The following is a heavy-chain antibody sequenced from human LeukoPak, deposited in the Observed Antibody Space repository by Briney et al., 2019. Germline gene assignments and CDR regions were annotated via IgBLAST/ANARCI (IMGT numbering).Heavy chain of an antibody. CDR1: GYTFTNYG. J-gene: IGHJ4*02. V-gene: IGHV1-18*01. Sequence: ASVKVSCKASGYTFTNYGITWVRQAPGQGLEWVGWISAYNGDTNYAQKLQGRVTMTTDTSTSATYMELRSLRSGDTAVYYCARGGPPGASGSYSDYWGQGTLVSVSS. D-gene: IGHD1-26*01. CDR2: ISAYNGDT. CDR3: ARGGPPGASGSYSDY.